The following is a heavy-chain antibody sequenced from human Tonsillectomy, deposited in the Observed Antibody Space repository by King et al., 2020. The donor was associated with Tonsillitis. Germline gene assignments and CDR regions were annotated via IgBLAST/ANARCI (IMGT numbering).Heavy chain of an antibody. CDR1: GYTFTGYY. CDR2: INPKSGGT. Sequence: QLVQSGAEVKKPGASVKVSCKASGYTFTGYYMHWVRQAPGQGLEWMGWINPKSGGTNYAQKFQGRVTMTRNTSISTAYMELSWLRSDDTAVYYCARVNGYYYDSSGYPSDCWGQGTLVTVSS. V-gene: IGHV1-2*02. CDR3: ARVNGYYYDSSGYPSDC. J-gene: IGHJ4*02. D-gene: IGHD3-22*01.